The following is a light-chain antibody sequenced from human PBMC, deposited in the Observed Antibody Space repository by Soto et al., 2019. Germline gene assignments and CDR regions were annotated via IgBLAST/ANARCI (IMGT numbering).Light chain of an antibody. J-gene: IGKJ5*01. CDR1: HDNSNS. V-gene: IGKV1-33*01. CDR2: DAS. CDR3: QQYDKLPIT. Sequence: DIQMTQSPSSLAASVGDRVTITCQASHDNSNSLNWYQQKPGKAPKLLIYDASNLETGVPARFSGSQGGTDVTFTISSLQPEDIATYYFQQYDKLPITFGQGTRLEIK.